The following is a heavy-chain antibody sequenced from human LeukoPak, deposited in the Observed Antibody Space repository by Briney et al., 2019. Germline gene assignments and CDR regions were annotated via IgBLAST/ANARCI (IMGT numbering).Heavy chain of an antibody. CDR1: GFTFSSYS. CDR3: ARDFGGSGSYPTYLDY. CDR2: ISSSSSYI. D-gene: IGHD3-10*01. Sequence: PGGSLRLSCAASGFTFSSYSMNWVRQAPGKGLEWVSSISSSSSYIYYADSVKGRFTISRDNAKNSLYLQMNSLRAEDTAVYYCARDFGGSGSYPTYLDYWGQGTLVTVSS. J-gene: IGHJ4*02. V-gene: IGHV3-21*01.